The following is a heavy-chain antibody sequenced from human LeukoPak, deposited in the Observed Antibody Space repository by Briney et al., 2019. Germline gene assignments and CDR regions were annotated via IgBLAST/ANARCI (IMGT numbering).Heavy chain of an antibody. D-gene: IGHD3-16*02. J-gene: IGHJ4*02. CDR2: IKSKTDGGTT. CDR3: TTDRSYDYVWGSYRYG. V-gene: IGHV3-15*01. CDR1: GFTFGNAW. Sequence: KTGGSLRLSCAASGFTFGNAWMSWVRQAPGKGLEWVGRIKSKTDGGTTDYAAPVKGRFTISRDDSKNTLYLQMNSLKTEDTAVYYCTTDRSYDYVWGSYRYGWGQGTLVTVSS.